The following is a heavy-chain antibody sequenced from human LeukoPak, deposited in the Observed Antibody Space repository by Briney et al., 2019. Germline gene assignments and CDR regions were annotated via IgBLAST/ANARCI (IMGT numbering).Heavy chain of an antibody. CDR3: ARYYYDSSGYYYPNWFDP. J-gene: IGHJ5*02. V-gene: IGHV1-69*05. D-gene: IGHD3-22*01. Sequence: SVKVSCKASGGTFSSYAISWVRQAPGQGLEWMGRIIPIFGTANYAQKFQGRVTITTDESTSTAYMELSSLRSEDTAVYYCARYYYDSSGYYYPNWFDPWGQGTLVTVSS. CDR2: IIPIFGTA. CDR1: GGTFSSYA.